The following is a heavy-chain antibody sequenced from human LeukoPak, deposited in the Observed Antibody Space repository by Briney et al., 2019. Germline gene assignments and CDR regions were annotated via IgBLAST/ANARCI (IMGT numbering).Heavy chain of an antibody. CDR3: VREDSSGWHYFDY. CDR1: GFTVSSSY. CDR2: IYSGGST. D-gene: IGHD6-19*01. J-gene: IGHJ4*02. Sequence: SGGSLRLSCAVSGFTVSSSYMSWVRQAPGKGLEWVSVIYSGGSTYYADSVKGRFTISRDNFKNTLYLQMNSLRAEDSAVYYCVREDSSGWHYFDYWGQGTLVTVSS. V-gene: IGHV3-66*01.